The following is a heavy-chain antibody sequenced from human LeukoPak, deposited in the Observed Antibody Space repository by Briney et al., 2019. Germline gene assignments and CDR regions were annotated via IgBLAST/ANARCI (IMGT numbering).Heavy chain of an antibody. D-gene: IGHD6-13*01. CDR1: GFTFSRNA. CDR2: ISSSSNYM. CDR3: ARPLDSSNNYFDY. J-gene: IGHJ4*02. V-gene: IGHV3-21*01. Sequence: GSLSLSCAASGFTFSRNAMNWVRQAPGKGLEWVSFISSSSNYMSYADSVKGRFTISRDNAKNSLYLQMNSLRAEDTAVYYCARPLDSSNNYFDYWGQGTLVTVSA.